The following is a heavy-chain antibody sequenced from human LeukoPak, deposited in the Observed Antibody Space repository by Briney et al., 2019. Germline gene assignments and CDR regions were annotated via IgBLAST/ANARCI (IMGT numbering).Heavy chain of an antibody. V-gene: IGHV4-34*01. CDR2: INHSGSI. J-gene: IGHJ5*02. Sequence: SETLSLTCAVYGGSFSGYYWSWIRQPPGKGLEWIGEINHSGSIYYNPSLKSRVTISVDTSKNQFSLKLSSVTAADTAVYYCARGPGYCSGGSCPPWGQGTLVTVSS. CDR3: ARGPGYCSGGSCPP. CDR1: GGSFSGYY. D-gene: IGHD2-15*01.